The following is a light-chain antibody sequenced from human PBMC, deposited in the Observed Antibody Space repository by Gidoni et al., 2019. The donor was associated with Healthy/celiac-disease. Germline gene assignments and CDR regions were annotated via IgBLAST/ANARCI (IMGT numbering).Light chain of an antibody. CDR2: DAS. Sequence: EIVLTQSPATLSLSPGERATLPCRASQSVSSYLAWYQQKPGQAPRLLIDDASNRATGIPARFSGSGSGTDFTLTISSLEPEDFAVYYCQQRSNWPPSWTFGQGTKVEIK. CDR3: QQRSNWPPSWT. V-gene: IGKV3-11*01. J-gene: IGKJ1*01. CDR1: QSVSSY.